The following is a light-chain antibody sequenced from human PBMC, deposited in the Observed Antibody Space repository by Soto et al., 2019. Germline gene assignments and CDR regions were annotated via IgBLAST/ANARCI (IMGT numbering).Light chain of an antibody. J-gene: IGKJ2*01. CDR2: GAS. V-gene: IGKV3-20*01. Sequence: EIVLTQSPGTLSLSPGERATLSCRASQSVTSSYLAWYQQKPCQAPRLLIYGASSRATGIPDRFSGSGSGIDFSLTISRLEREHFAVYYCQQYGSSPRDTFGQGTKLEIK. CDR3: QQYGSSPRDT. CDR1: QSVTSSY.